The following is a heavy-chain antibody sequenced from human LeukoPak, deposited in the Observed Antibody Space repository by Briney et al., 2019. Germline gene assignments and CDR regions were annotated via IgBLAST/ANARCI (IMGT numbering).Heavy chain of an antibody. Sequence: GGSLRLSCAASGFTFSSYAMSWVRQAPGEGLEWVSAISGSGCSTYYADSVKGLFTISRDNSKNTLYLQMNSLRAEDTAVYYCATPGDYLSDDAFDIWGQGTMVTVSS. D-gene: IGHD4-17*01. J-gene: IGHJ3*02. CDR1: GFTFSSYA. CDR2: ISGSGCST. V-gene: IGHV3-23*01. CDR3: ATPGDYLSDDAFDI.